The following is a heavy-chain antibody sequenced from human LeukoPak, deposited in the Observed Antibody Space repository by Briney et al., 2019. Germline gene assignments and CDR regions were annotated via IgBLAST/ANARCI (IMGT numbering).Heavy chain of an antibody. D-gene: IGHD3-10*01. CDR3: ARDSGRFDVFDI. V-gene: IGHV3-53*01. J-gene: IGHJ3*02. CDR1: GFTVSTNY. CDR2: IYSDGRT. Sequence: QAGGSLRLSCAASGFTVSTNYMSWLRQAPGKGLKWGSVIYSDGRTYYADSLEGRFTISRDNSKNTLYLQMNSLRAEDTAVYYCARDSGRFDVFDIWGQGTMVTVSS.